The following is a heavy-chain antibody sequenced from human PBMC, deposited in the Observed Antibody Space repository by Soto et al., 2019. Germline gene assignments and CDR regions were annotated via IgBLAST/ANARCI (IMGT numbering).Heavy chain of an antibody. J-gene: IGHJ4*02. D-gene: IGHD3-22*01. Sequence: GGSLRLSCAASGFTFSSYSMNWVRQAPGKGLEWVSSISSSSSYIYYADSVKGRFTISRDNAKNSLYLQMKSLRAEDTAVYYCARVEPYYYDSSGYYYLSDYWGQGTLVTVSS. CDR1: GFTFSSYS. CDR2: ISSSSSYI. CDR3: ARVEPYYYDSSGYYYLSDY. V-gene: IGHV3-21*01.